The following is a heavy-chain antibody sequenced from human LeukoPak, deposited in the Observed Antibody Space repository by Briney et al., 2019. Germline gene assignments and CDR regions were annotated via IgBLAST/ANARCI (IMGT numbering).Heavy chain of an antibody. CDR1: GASISGYY. CDR2: LYYSGGT. CDR3: AGTGLFFDY. D-gene: IGHD7-27*01. J-gene: IGHJ4*02. Sequence: SETLSLTCRVSGASISGYYWSWIRQPPGKGLEWIGHLYYSGGTTYNPSLKSRVSISLDTSKKHFSLKLSSVTAADTAVYYCAGTGLFFDYWSQGTLVTVSS. V-gene: IGHV4-59*01.